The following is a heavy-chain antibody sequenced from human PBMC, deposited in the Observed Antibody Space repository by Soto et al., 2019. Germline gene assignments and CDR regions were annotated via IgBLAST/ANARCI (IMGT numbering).Heavy chain of an antibody. V-gene: IGHV2-70*12. J-gene: IGHJ3*02. CDR3: ARNPIWDYGDPRNAFDI. Sequence: SGPTLVNPTQTLTLTCTLSGFSLNTNGVSVNWIRQPPGKALEWLARIDWDDDKYYNSSLKTRLTISRDSSRNQVVLTMTNMDPVDTGTYFCARNPIWDYGDPRNAFDIWGQGTSVTVSS. CDR2: IDWDDDK. D-gene: IGHD4-17*01. CDR1: GFSLNTNGVS.